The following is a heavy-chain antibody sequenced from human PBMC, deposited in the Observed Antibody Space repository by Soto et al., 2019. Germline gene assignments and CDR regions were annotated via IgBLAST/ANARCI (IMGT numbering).Heavy chain of an antibody. CDR2: INPRDGAT. CDR3: ARDEPDYNGSGRERTPFDY. D-gene: IGHD3-10*01. CDR1: GYTFSSYY. J-gene: IGHJ4*02. Sequence: QVQLVQSGAEVKKPGASVKVSCKASGYTFSSYYLHWVRQAPGQGLEWMGMINPRDGATAYAQTFQGKITMTRDTSTRTVYMEWSTLRSEDTAVYHCARDEPDYNGSGRERTPFDYWGQVTLVTVSS. V-gene: IGHV1-46*01.